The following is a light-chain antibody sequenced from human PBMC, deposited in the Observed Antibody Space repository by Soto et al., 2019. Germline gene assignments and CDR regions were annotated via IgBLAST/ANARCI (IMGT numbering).Light chain of an antibody. CDR2: LNSDGRH. Sequence: QSVLTQSPSASASLGASVKLTCTLSSGHSTYAIAWHQQQPEKGPRYLMKLNSDGRHSKGDGIPDRFSGTSSGAERYLTISSLQSEDEADYYSQTWGTGGDVVFGGGTKVTVL. J-gene: IGLJ2*01. CDR3: QTWGTGGDVV. V-gene: IGLV4-69*01. CDR1: SGHSTYA.